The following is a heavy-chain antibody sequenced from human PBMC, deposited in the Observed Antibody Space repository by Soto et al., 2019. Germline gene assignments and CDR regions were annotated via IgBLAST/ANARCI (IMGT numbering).Heavy chain of an antibody. Sequence: QVQLVESGGGVVQPGGSLRLSCAASGFTFGRHGMHWVRQAPGKGLEWVAVIGSDGRRDSYADSVKGRFTISRDNGQNTLYLQMNSLRAEDTAVYYCARDDDYGDNGLDYWCQGPLVTVSS. CDR1: GFTFGRHG. CDR2: IGSDGRRD. V-gene: IGHV3-33*01. CDR3: ARDDDYGDNGLDY. J-gene: IGHJ4*02. D-gene: IGHD4-17*01.